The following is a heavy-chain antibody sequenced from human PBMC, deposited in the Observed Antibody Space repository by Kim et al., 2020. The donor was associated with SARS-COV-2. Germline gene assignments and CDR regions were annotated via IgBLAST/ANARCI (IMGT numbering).Heavy chain of an antibody. CDR3: ARTLVLSGYYGMDV. J-gene: IGHJ6*02. Sequence: RSLCSACAASGFTFSSYGMHWVRPAPGKGLEWVAVIWYDGSNKYYADSVKGRFTISRDNSKNTLYLQMNSLRAEDTAVYYCARTLVLSGYYGMDVWGEGTKVTV. D-gene: IGHD3-10*01. CDR2: IWYDGSNK. CDR1: GFTFSSYG. V-gene: IGHV3-33*01.